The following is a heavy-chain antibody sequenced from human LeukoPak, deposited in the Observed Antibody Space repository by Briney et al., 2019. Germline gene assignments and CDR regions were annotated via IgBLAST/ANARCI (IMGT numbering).Heavy chain of an antibody. CDR2: IYYSGST. J-gene: IGHJ4*02. Sequence: PSQTLSLTCTVSGGSISSGAYYWGWIRQPPGKGLEWIWYIYYSGSTYYHPSLKSRVTISVDTSKNQFSLKLSSVTAADTAVYYCARVSAAADFDYWGQGTLVTVSS. D-gene: IGHD6-13*01. CDR3: ARVSAAADFDY. V-gene: IGHV4-30-4*01. CDR1: GGSISSGAYY.